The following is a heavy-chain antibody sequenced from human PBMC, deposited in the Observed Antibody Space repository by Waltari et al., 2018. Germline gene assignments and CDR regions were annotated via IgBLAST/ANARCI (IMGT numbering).Heavy chain of an antibody. Sequence: QLQLHESGPGLVKPSETLSLTCHVSGASITRNRHYWGWIRQPPGQGLEWIGTMSYSGATYISPSLKSRVTISRDTSRDQLSLKLDSVTAADTAVYYCATYIGASLGTASFDVWGEGTMVTVSS. CDR2: MSYSGAT. J-gene: IGHJ3*01. V-gene: IGHV4-39*01. D-gene: IGHD5-12*01. CDR1: GASITRNRHY. CDR3: ATYIGASLGTASFDV.